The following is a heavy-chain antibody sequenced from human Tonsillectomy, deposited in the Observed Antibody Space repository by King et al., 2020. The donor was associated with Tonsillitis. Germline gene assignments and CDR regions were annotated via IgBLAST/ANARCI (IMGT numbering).Heavy chain of an antibody. Sequence: VQLVQSGGGLVQPGGSLRLSCAASGFTFSSYWMSWVRQAPGKGLEWVANIKQDGSEKYYVDSVKGRFTISRDNAKNSLYLQMNSLRAEDTAVYYCARPHQVQKWYYCSGGSCLHDYWGQGTLVTVSS. CDR3: ARPHQVQKWYYCSGGSCLHDY. D-gene: IGHD2-15*01. CDR1: GFTFSSYW. CDR2: IKQDGSEK. V-gene: IGHV3-7*01. J-gene: IGHJ4*02.